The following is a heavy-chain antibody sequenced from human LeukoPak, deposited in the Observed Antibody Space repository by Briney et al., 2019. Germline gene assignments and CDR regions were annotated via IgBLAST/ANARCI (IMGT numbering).Heavy chain of an antibody. D-gene: IGHD4-17*01. CDR3: ARHLWGYGDYVTYYYYYGMDV. CDR1: GGSISSYY. V-gene: IGHV4-59*08. J-gene: IGHJ6*02. CDR2: IYYSGST. Sequence: SETLSLTCTVSGGSISSYYWSWIRQPPGKGLEWIGYIYYSGSTNYNPSLKSRVTISVDTSKNQFSLKLSSVTAAGTAVYYCARHLWGYGDYVTYYYYYGMDVWGQGTTVTVSS.